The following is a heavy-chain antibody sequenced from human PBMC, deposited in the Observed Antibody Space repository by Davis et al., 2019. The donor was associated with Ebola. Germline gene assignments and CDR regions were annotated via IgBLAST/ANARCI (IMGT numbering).Heavy chain of an antibody. CDR2: IKQDGSEK. V-gene: IGHV3-7*03. CDR1: GFTFSSYE. D-gene: IGHD5-18*01. J-gene: IGHJ4*02. CDR3: ARGPSRGYFY. Sequence: GESLKISCAASGFTFSSYEMNWVRQAPGKGLEWVANIKQDGSEKYYVDSVKGRFTISRDNAKNSLYLQMNSLRAEDTAVYYCARGPSRGYFYWGQGTLVTVSS.